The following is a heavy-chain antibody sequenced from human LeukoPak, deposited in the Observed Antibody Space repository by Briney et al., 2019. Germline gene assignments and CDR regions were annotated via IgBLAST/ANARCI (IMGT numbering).Heavy chain of an antibody. Sequence: SETLSLTCTVSGGSISSGGYYWSWIRQHPGKGLEWIGYIYYSGSTYYNPSLKSRVTISVDTSKNLFPLKLSSVTAADTAVYYCARSPYDSSGYYYPNWFDPWGQGTLVTVSS. J-gene: IGHJ5*02. D-gene: IGHD3-22*01. CDR1: GGSISSGGYY. CDR3: ARSPYDSSGYYYPNWFDP. CDR2: IYYSGST. V-gene: IGHV4-31*03.